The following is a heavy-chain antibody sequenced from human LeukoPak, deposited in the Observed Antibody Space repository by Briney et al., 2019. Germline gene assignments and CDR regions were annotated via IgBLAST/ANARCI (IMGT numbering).Heavy chain of an antibody. D-gene: IGHD3-10*01. CDR2: INPNGGGT. CDR1: GYTFTGYY. CDR3: ARWSTMVRGVIITWGAFDI. J-gene: IGHJ3*02. Sequence: ASVKVSCKASGYTFTGYYMHWVRQAPGQGLEWMGWINPNGGGTNYAQKFQGWVTMTRDTSIGTAYMELSRLRSDDTAVYYCARWSTMVRGVIITWGAFDIWGQGTMVTVSS. V-gene: IGHV1-2*04.